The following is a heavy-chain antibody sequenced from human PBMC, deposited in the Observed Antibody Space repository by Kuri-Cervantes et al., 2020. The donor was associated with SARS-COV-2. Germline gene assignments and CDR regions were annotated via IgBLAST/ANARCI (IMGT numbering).Heavy chain of an antibody. J-gene: IGHJ6*02. CDR1: GFTFSSYW. CDR3: ARDLTLGYCSGGSCYYYYYGMDV. CDR2: INSDGSST. V-gene: IGHV3-74*01. Sequence: GESLTISCAASGFTFSSYWMHWVRQAPGKGLVWVSRINSDGSSTSYADSVKGRFTISRDNAKNTLYLQMNSLRAEDTAVYYCARDLTLGYCSGGSCYYYYYGMDVWGQGTTVTVSS. D-gene: IGHD2-15*01.